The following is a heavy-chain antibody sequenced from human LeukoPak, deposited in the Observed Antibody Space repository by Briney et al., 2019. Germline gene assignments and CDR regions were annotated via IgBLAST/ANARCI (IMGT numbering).Heavy chain of an antibody. J-gene: IGHJ4*02. Sequence: GGSLRLSCAASGFTFSSYGMPWVRQAPGKGLEGVSIIWYDGSNKYYADSVKGRFTISRDNSKNTLYLQMNSLRAEDTAVYYCARESRDGYGLDYWGQGTLVTVSS. CDR2: IWYDGSNK. CDR1: GFTFSSYG. V-gene: IGHV3-33*01. D-gene: IGHD5-12*01. CDR3: ARESRDGYGLDY.